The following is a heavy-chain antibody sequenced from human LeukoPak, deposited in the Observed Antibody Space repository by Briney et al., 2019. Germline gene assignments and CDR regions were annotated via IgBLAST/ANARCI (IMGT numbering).Heavy chain of an antibody. V-gene: IGHV4-34*01. CDR1: GGSFSGYY. D-gene: IGHD2-2*01. CDR3: ARDSCSSTSCRRKFDI. CDR2: INHSGST. Sequence: SETLSLTCAVYGGSFSGYYWSWIRQPPGKGPEWIGEINHSGSTNYNPSLKSRVTISVDTSKNQFSLKLISETTADSTVYYCARDSCSSTSCRRKFDIWGQGTLVSVSS. J-gene: IGHJ4*02.